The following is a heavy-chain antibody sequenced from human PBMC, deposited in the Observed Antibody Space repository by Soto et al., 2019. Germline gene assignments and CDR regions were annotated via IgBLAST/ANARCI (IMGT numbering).Heavy chain of an antibody. V-gene: IGHV3-33*01. Sequence: GGSLRLSCAASGFPFSSYGMHWVRQAPGKGLEWVAVIWSDGSNKYYADSVKGRFTISRDNSKNRMYLQMNSLRIEDTAVYNCARGRYGMDVWGRGTTVTVSS. CDR2: IWSDGSNK. J-gene: IGHJ6*02. CDR1: GFPFSSYG. CDR3: ARGRYGMDV.